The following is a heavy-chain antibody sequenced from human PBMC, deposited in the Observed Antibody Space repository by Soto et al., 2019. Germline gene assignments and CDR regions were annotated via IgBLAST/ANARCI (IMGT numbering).Heavy chain of an antibody. J-gene: IGHJ3*02. CDR2: IHSDGSST. Sequence: EVQLVESGGGLVQPGESLRLSCAASGFTFSYYWMHWVRQAPGKGLVWVSRIHSDGSSTTYADSVKGLFTISRDNARNTVYLQMNSLRVEDTAVYYCARGDRGAFDIWGQGTVVTVSS. CDR3: ARGDRGAFDI. CDR1: GFTFSYYW. D-gene: IGHD1-26*01. V-gene: IGHV3-74*01.